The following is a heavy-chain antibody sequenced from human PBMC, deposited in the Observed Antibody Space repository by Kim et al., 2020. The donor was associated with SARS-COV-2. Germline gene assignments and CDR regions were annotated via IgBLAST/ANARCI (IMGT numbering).Heavy chain of an antibody. CDR3: ARGISGYDLRYYYYYMDV. V-gene: IGHV1-69*04. CDR2: IIPILGIA. J-gene: IGHJ6*03. Sequence: SVKVSCKASGGTFSSYAISWVRQAPGQGLEWMGRIIPILGIANYAQKFQGRVTITADKSTSTAYMELSSLRSEDTAVYYCARGISGYDLRYYYYYMDVWGKGTTVTVSS. CDR1: GGTFSSYA. D-gene: IGHD5-12*01.